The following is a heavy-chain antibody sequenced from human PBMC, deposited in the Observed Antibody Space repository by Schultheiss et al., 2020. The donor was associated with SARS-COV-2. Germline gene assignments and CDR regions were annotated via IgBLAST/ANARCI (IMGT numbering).Heavy chain of an antibody. CDR2: SRDKAHSYTT. D-gene: IGHD3-22*01. J-gene: IGHJ4*02. Sequence: GGSLRLSCAASGFTFSSYGMHWVRQAPGKGLEWIGRSRDKAHSYTTEYAASVKGRFTISRDDSKNSLYLQMNSLKTDDTAVYYCARRGARDSSGYYPDFEDWGQGTLVTVSS. CDR3: ARRGARDSSGYYPDFED. V-gene: IGHV3-72*01. CDR1: GFTFSSYG.